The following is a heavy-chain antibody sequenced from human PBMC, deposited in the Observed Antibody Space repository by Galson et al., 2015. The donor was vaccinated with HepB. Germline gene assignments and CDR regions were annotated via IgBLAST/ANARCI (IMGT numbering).Heavy chain of an antibody. CDR2: INSDGSST. CDR3: AARLLHSGGMDV. Sequence: SLRLSCAASGFTFSSYWMHWVRQAPGKGLVWVSRINSDGSSTSYAGSAKGRFTISRDNAKNTLYLQMNSLRAEDTAVYYCAARLLHSGGMDVWGQGPTVTVSS. D-gene: IGHD3-10*01. CDR1: GFTFSSYW. V-gene: IGHV3-74*01. J-gene: IGHJ6*02.